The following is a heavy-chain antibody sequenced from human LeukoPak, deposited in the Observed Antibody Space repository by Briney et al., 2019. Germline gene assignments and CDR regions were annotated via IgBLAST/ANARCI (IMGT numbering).Heavy chain of an antibody. CDR2: IYSGGST. CDR1: GFTVSSNY. CDR3: ARTYSSGWNYYYYGMDV. Sequence: GGSLRLSCAASGFTVSSNYMSWVRQAPGKGLEWVSVIYSGGSTYYADSAKGRFTISRDNSKNTLHLQMNSLRAEDTAVYYCARTYSSGWNYYYYGMDVWGQGTTVTVSS. J-gene: IGHJ6*02. V-gene: IGHV3-66*01. D-gene: IGHD6-19*01.